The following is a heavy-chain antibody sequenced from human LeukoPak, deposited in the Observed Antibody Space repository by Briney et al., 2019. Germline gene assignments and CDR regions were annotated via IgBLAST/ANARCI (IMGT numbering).Heavy chain of an antibody. Sequence: SETLSLTCTVSGGSISSYYWSWIRQPPGKGLEWIGYIYYSGSTNYNPSLKSRVTISVDTSKNQFSLKLSSVTAADTAVYYCARLRPSGWGYYDMDVWAKGPRSPSP. CDR1: GGSISSYY. CDR3: ARLRPSGWGYYDMDV. CDR2: IYYSGST. V-gene: IGHV4-59*08. J-gene: IGHJ6*02. D-gene: IGHD3-10*01.